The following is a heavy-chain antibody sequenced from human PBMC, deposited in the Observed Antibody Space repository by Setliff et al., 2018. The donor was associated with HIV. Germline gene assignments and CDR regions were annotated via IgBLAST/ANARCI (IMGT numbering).Heavy chain of an antibody. CDR1: GGSFSGYY. V-gene: IGHV4-34*09. D-gene: IGHD3-10*01. Sequence: PSETLSLTCAVYGGSFSGYYWSWIRQSPGKGLEWIGNIYTSGSTNYNPSLRSRLSMSVDTSKNQFSLELSSVTAADTAVYFCARDPPLITYGPDHPFDIWGQGTMVTVSS. CDR3: ARDPPLITYGPDHPFDI. J-gene: IGHJ3*02. CDR2: IYTSGST.